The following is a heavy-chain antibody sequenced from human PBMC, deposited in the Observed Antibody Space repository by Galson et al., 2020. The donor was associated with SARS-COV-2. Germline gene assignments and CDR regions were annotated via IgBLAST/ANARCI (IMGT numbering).Heavy chain of an antibody. CDR3: AKAPVPYGDYEYGMDV. D-gene: IGHD4-17*01. Sequence: GGSLRLSCAASGFTFSSYGMHWVRQAPGKGLEWVAVISYAGSNKYYADSVKGRFTISRDNSKNTLYLQMNSLRAEDTAVYYCAKAPVPYGDYEYGMDVWGQGTTVTVSS. V-gene: IGHV3-30*18. CDR2: ISYAGSNK. J-gene: IGHJ6*02. CDR1: GFTFSSYG.